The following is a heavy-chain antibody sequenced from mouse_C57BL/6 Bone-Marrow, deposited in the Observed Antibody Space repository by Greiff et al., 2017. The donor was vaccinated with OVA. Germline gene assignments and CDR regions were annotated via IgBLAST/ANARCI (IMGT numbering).Heavy chain of an antibody. D-gene: IGHD1-1*01. CDR1: GFSFNTYA. Sequence: EVQLVESGGGLVQPKGSLKLSCAASGFSFNTYAMNWVRQAPGKGLEWVARIRSKSNNYATYYADSVKDRFTISRDDSESMLYLQMNNLKTEDTAMYYCVRDYYYGSSHWYFDVWGTGTTVTVSS. J-gene: IGHJ1*03. CDR3: VRDYYYGSSHWYFDV. CDR2: IRSKSNNYAT. V-gene: IGHV10-1*01.